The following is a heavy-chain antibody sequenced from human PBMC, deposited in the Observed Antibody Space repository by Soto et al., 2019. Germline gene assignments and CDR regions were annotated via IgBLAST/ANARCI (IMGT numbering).Heavy chain of an antibody. J-gene: IGHJ4*02. CDR3: ARHDMTTVTIDY. D-gene: IGHD4-17*01. Sequence: GGSLRLSCAASGFTFSSYAMSWVRQAPGKGLEWVSAISGSGGSTYYADSVKGRFTISRDTSKNQFSLKLSSVTAADTAVYYCARHDMTTVTIDYWGQGTLVTVSS. V-gene: IGHV3-23*01. CDR1: GFTFSSYA. CDR2: ISGSGGST.